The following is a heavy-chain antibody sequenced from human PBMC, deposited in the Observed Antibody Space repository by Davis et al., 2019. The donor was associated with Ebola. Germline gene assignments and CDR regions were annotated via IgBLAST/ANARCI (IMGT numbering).Heavy chain of an antibody. D-gene: IGHD3-9*01. V-gene: IGHV1-46*01. CDR3: ARVWSDVLTGYSTNYLDY. Sequence: AASVKVSCKASGYTFTNYYMHWVRQAPGQGLEWMGMINPNDGRTIYAQNFQGRVSMSRDTSTSTVHMEVASLRSGDTAIYYCARVWSDVLTGYSTNYLDYWGQGTLVTVSS. J-gene: IGHJ4*02. CDR1: GYTFTNYY. CDR2: INPNDGRT.